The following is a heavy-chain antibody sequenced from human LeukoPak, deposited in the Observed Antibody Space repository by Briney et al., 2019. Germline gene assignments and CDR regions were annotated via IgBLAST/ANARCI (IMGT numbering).Heavy chain of an antibody. CDR3: ARDETYDYESNGYLDF. CDR1: GFPFSSYW. D-gene: IGHD3-22*01. V-gene: IGHV3-7*01. CDR2: IRHDGSET. J-gene: IGHJ4*02. Sequence: RGSLRLSCAASGFPFSSYWMSWVRPAPGKGLEWVANIRHDGSETYYVDSLRGRFTISRDNAKNLVYLQMSSLRAEDTAIYYCARDETYDYESNGYLDFWGQGTVVTVSS.